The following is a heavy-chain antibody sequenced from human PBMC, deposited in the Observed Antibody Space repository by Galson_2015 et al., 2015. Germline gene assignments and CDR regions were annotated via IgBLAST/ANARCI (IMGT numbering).Heavy chain of an antibody. J-gene: IGHJ4*02. CDR2: INGDGSST. Sequence: SLRLSCAASGFTFSNYWMHWVRQVPGKGLVWVSRINGDGSSTSYADSVKGRFTISRDNAKSTLYLQMNSLRAEDTAVYYCARNFDCWGQGTLVTVSS. CDR1: GFTFSNYW. CDR3: ARNFDC. V-gene: IGHV3-74*01.